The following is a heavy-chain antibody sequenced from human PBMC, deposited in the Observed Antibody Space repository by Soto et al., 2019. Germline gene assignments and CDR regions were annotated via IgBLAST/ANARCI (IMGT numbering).Heavy chain of an antibody. CDR3: AGVYGATTTNGYFDL. CDR2: ISSSSSYI. J-gene: IGHJ2*01. V-gene: IGHV3-21*01. D-gene: IGHD4-17*01. CDR1: GFTFSSYS. Sequence: EVQLVESGGGLVKPGGSLRLSCAASGFTFSSYSMNWVRQAPGKGLEWVSSISSSSSYIYYADSVKGRFTISRDNAKNSLYLQMNSLRAEETAVYYCAGVYGATTTNGYFDLWGRGTLVTVSS.